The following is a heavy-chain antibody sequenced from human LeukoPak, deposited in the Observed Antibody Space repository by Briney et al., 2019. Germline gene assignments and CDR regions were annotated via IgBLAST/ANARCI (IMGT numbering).Heavy chain of an antibody. CDR3: TTAPSSTSYYYYMDV. CDR2: IKSKTDGGTT. D-gene: IGHD2-2*01. J-gene: IGHJ6*03. V-gene: IGHV3-15*01. Sequence: GGSLRLSCAASISTFTNYAMSWVRQAPGKGLEWVGHIKSKTDGGTTDYAAPVKGRFTISRDDSKNTLYLQMNSLKTEDTAVYYCTTAPSSTSYYYYMDVWGKGTTVTVSS. CDR1: ISTFTNYA.